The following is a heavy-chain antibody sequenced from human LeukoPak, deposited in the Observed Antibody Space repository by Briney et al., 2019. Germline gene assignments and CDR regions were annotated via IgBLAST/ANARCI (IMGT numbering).Heavy chain of an antibody. CDR1: GFTFSSYS. CDR3: ARASKWELPTPFDY. J-gene: IGHJ4*02. V-gene: IGHV3-21*01. CDR2: ISSSSSYI. D-gene: IGHD1-26*01. Sequence: GGSLRLSCAASGFTFSSYSMNWVRQAPGKGLEWVSSISSSSSYIYYADSVKGRFTISRDNAKNSLYLQMNSLRAEDTAVYYCARASKWELPTPFDYWGQGTLVTVSS.